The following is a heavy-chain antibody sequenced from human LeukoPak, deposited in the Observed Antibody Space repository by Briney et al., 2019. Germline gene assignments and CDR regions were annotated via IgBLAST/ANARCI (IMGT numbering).Heavy chain of an antibody. V-gene: IGHV3-7*01. CDR3: ARFSLYDNSGYYSWLFDF. J-gene: IGHJ4*02. CDR1: GFTFSTSW. CDR2: IQQDGSAK. D-gene: IGHD3-22*01. Sequence: GGSLRLSCAASGFTFSTSWMSWVRQAPGKRLEWVANIQQDGSAKYYVDSVKGRFTISRDNAKNSLYLQMNSLRAEDTAVYYCARFSLYDNSGYYSWLFDFWGQGTLVTVSS.